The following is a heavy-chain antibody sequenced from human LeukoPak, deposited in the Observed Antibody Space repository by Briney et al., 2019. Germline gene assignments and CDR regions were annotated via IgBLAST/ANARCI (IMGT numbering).Heavy chain of an antibody. J-gene: IGHJ4*02. Sequence: TTSETLSLTCTVSGGSISSYYWSWIRQPPGKGPEWIGYIYYSGSTNYNPSLKSRVTISVDTSKNQFSLKLSSVTAADTAVYYCARDYGDYYFDYWGQGTLVTVSS. CDR1: GGSISSYY. CDR3: ARDYGDYYFDY. CDR2: IYYSGST. V-gene: IGHV4-59*01. D-gene: IGHD4-17*01.